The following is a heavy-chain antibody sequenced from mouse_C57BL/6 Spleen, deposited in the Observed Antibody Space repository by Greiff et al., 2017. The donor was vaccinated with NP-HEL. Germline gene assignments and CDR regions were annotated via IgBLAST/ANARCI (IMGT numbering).Heavy chain of an antibody. J-gene: IGHJ1*03. CDR3: ARPQLGRGYFDV. CDR2: IDPSDSYT. Sequence: QVQLKQPGAELVMPGASVKLSCKASGYTFTSYWMHWVKQRPGQGLEWIGEIDPSDSYTNYNQKFKGKSTLTVDKSSSTAYMQLSSLTSEDSAVYYCARPQLGRGYFDVWGTGTTVTVSS. D-gene: IGHD4-1*02. CDR1: GYTFTSYW. V-gene: IGHV1-69*01.